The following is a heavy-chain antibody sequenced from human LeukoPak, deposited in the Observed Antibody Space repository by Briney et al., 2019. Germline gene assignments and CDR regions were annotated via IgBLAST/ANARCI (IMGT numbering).Heavy chain of an antibody. CDR3: ARNVLLWFEANYMDV. V-gene: IGHV1-46*01. D-gene: IGHD3-10*01. Sequence: ASVTVSFTASGYTFTIYYMHWVRQPPGQGLEWMGIINPSGGSTSYAQKFQGRVTMTRDMSTSTVYMELSSLSSDDTAVYYCARNVLLWFEANYMDVWGKGTTVTISS. CDR1: GYTFTIYY. J-gene: IGHJ6*03. CDR2: INPSGGST.